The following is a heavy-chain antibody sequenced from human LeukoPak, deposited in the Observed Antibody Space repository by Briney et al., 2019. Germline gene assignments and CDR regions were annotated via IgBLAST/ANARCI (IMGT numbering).Heavy chain of an antibody. D-gene: IGHD3-22*01. Sequence: PGGSLRLSCEASGFPFSDYAMTWVRQAPGKGLEWVSAISNRGDNTYYPDSVKGRFTISRDDSKNTLFLEMSNLRPEDTAVYYCARPGHGNYGPVGYWGQGTLVTVSS. CDR2: ISNRGDNT. J-gene: IGHJ4*02. CDR3: ARPGHGNYGPVGY. V-gene: IGHV3-23*01. CDR1: GFPFSDYA.